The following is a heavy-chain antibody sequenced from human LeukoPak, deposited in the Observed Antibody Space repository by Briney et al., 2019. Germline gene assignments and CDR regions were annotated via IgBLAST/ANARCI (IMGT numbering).Heavy chain of an antibody. CDR3: ARGYSSSWRVNYYYYMDV. J-gene: IGHJ6*03. CDR2: IYTSGST. D-gene: IGHD6-13*01. V-gene: IGHV4-4*07. Sequence: SETLSLTCTVSGGSISSYYWSWIRQPAGKGLEWIGRIYTSGSTNYNPSLKSRVIMSVDTSKNQFSLKLSSVTAADTAVYYCARGYSSSWRVNYYYYMDVWGKGTTVTVSS. CDR1: GGSISSYY.